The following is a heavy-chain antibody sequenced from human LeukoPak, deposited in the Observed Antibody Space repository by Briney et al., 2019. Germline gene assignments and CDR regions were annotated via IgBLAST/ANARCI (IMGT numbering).Heavy chain of an antibody. D-gene: IGHD3-10*01. CDR1: GYSISSDYS. V-gene: IGHV4-38-2*01. J-gene: IGHJ4*02. Sequence: SETLSLTCAVSGYSISSDYSWGWIRQPPGKGLEWIGSIYPSGNTYYNPSLKSRVTISVVTSKNQFSLKLSSVTAADTAVYYCARWASGGSADFGYWGQGTLVTVSS. CDR3: ARWASGGSADFGY. CDR2: IYPSGNT.